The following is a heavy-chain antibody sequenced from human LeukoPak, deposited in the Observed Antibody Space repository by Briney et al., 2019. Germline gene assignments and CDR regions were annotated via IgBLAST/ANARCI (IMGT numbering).Heavy chain of an antibody. J-gene: IGHJ1*01. Sequence: SETLSLTCTVSGYSISSGYYWGWIRQPPGKGLEWIGSIYHSGSTYYNPSLKSRVTISVDRSKNQFSLKLSSVTAADTAVYYCARAPNGHVHFQHWGQGTLVTVSS. CDR3: ARAPNGHVHFQH. CDR1: GYSISSGYY. CDR2: IYHSGST. D-gene: IGHD2-8*01. V-gene: IGHV4-38-2*02.